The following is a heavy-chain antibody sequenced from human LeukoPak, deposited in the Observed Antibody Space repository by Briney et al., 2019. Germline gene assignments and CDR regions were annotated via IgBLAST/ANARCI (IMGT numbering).Heavy chain of an antibody. CDR2: INQGGTEK. J-gene: IGHJ4*02. D-gene: IGHD3-10*01. CDR1: GFTFTTYW. V-gene: IGHV3-7*01. Sequence: GGSLRLSCAVSGFTFTTYWMSWVRQFPGKGLQWVANINQGGTEKYYVDSVKGRFTISRDNAKNSLHLQMNSLRVEDTAIYYCVKVAKYYYGSETYYFFEQWGQGTPVTASS. CDR3: VKVAKYYYGSETYYFFEQ.